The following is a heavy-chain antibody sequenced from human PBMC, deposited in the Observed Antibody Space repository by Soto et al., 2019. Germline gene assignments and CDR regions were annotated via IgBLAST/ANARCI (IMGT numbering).Heavy chain of an antibody. CDR1: GDSVSSNSAA. Sequence: PSQTLSLTCVISGDSVSSNSAAWNWIRQSPSRGLEWLGRTYYRSKWYNDYAVSVKSRITINPDTSKNQFSLQLNSVTPEDTAVYFCARFGAVAGTGKPYGMDVWGQGTTVTVSS. J-gene: IGHJ6*02. D-gene: IGHD6-19*01. CDR3: ARFGAVAGTGKPYGMDV. V-gene: IGHV6-1*01. CDR2: TYYRSKWYN.